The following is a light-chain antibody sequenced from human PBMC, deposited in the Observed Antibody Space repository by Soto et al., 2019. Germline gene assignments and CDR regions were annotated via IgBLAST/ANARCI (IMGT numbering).Light chain of an antibody. J-gene: IGLJ3*02. CDR3: AAWDDSLTGPV. V-gene: IGLV1-44*01. Sequence: QSVLTQPPSASGTPGQRVTISCSGSRFNIGSNAVNWYQQLPGTAPKLLIYTNNQRPSGVPDRFSGSKSGTSASLAISGLQSEDEADYYCAAWDDSLTGPVFGVGTMVTVL. CDR2: TNN. CDR1: RFNIGSNA.